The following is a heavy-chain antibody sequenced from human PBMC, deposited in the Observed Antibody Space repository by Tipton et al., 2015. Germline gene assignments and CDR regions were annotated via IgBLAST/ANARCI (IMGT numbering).Heavy chain of an antibody. CDR2: MNHSGST. J-gene: IGHJ5*02. Sequence: TLSLTCAVSGESFSKYYWSWIRQSPGKGLEWIGEMNHSGSTNYNPSLKCRVTISVDTSKNQFSLKVNSVTAADTAVYYCSRDENYCSSTSCVNWFDPWGQGTLVTVAS. D-gene: IGHD2-2*01. CDR1: GESFSKYY. CDR3: SRDENYCSSTSCVNWFDP. V-gene: IGHV4-34*01.